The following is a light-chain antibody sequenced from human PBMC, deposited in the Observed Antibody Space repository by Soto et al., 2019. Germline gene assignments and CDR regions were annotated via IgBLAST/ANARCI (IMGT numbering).Light chain of an antibody. Sequence: IVMTQSPATLSVSPGERVTLSCRTSQSVGSSLAWYQQVPGQAPRLLIYDASNRATGIPARFSGSGSGTEFTLTISSLQSEDFAVYYCQQYNNWPPTFGPGTQVEIK. CDR2: DAS. V-gene: IGKV3D-15*01. CDR1: QSVGSS. J-gene: IGKJ3*01. CDR3: QQYNNWPPT.